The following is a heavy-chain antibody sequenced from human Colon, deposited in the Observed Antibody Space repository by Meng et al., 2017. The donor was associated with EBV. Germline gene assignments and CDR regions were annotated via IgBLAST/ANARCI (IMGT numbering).Heavy chain of an antibody. CDR2: IYYSANT. CDR3: ARVGWRQGSFDH. V-gene: IGHV4-30-4*08. J-gene: IGHJ2*01. D-gene: IGHD5-18*01. Sequence: QLQLQGPVTPPETPSLTRAVTCTFSGGAYWSWICYWSWNRLPPVKGLELIGHIYYSANTSYNPSLKSRITISLYTSNMQFALELSSVTAAGAAVYYCARVGWRQGSFDHWGRGTLVTVSS. CDR1: GGAYWSWICY.